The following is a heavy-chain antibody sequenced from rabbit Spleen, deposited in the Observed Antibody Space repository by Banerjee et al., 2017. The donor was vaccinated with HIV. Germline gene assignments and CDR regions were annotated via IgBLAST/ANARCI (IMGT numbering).Heavy chain of an antibody. V-gene: IGHV1S40*01. CDR1: GFDFSSNT. D-gene: IGHD1-1*01. J-gene: IGHJ4*01. Sequence: QSLEESGGDLVKPGASLTLTCTASGFDFSSNTMLWVRQAPGKGLEWIGYISYAGNTYYASWAKGRFTISKTSSTTVTLQMTSLTVADTATYFCARDLDGVIGWNFGWWGPGTLVTVS. CDR2: ISYAGNT. CDR3: ARDLDGVIGWNFGW.